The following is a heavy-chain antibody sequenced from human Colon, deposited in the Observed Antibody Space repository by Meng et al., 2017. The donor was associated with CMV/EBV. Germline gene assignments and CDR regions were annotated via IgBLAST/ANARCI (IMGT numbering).Heavy chain of an antibody. Sequence: ASVKVSCKASGYTFTSYDIHWVRQAPGQGLEWMGWISAYNGNTNYAQKLQGRVTMTTDTSTSTAYMELRSLRSDDTAVYYCARFGFGELFPDFDYWGQGTLVTVSS. CDR3: ARFGFGELFPDFDY. CDR1: GYTFTSYD. V-gene: IGHV1-18*01. CDR2: ISAYNGNT. D-gene: IGHD3-10*01. J-gene: IGHJ4*02.